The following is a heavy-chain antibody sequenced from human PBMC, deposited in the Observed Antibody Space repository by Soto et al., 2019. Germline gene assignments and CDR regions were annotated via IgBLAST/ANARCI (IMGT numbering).Heavy chain of an antibody. CDR2: ISSSSSYT. J-gene: IGHJ6*02. CDR1: GFTFSDYY. CDR3: ARDGGDGYKHYGMDV. D-gene: IGHD5-12*01. Sequence: LRLSCAASGFTFSDYYMSWIRQAPGKGLEWVSYISSSSSYTNYADSVKGRFTISRDNAKNSLYLQMNSLRAEDTAVYYCARDGGDGYKHYGMDVWGQGTTVTVSS. V-gene: IGHV3-11*06.